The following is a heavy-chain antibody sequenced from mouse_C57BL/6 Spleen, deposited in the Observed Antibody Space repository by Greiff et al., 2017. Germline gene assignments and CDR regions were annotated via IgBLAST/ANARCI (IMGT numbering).Heavy chain of an antibody. CDR2: IDPENGDT. Sequence: DVKLVESGAELVRPGASVKLSCTASGFNIKDDYMHWVKQRPEQGLEWIGWIDPENGDTEYASKFQGKATITADTSSNTAYLQLSSLTSEDTAVYYCTTYDYDEWFAYWGQGTLVTVSA. V-gene: IGHV14-4*01. J-gene: IGHJ3*01. D-gene: IGHD2-4*01. CDR3: TTYDYDEWFAY. CDR1: GFNIKDDY.